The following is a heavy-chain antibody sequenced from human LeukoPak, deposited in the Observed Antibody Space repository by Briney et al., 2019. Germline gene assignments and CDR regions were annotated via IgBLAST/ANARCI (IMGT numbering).Heavy chain of an antibody. Sequence: SVSVSRTASGGTFSSYAISWVRQAPGRGLEWVGRIIPILGIANYAQKFQGRVTITADKSTSTAYMELSSLRSEDTAVYYCARDPHNWHDSDYWGQGTLVTVSS. J-gene: IGHJ4*02. V-gene: IGHV1-69*04. CDR3: ARDPHNWHDSDY. CDR1: GGTFSSYA. CDR2: IIPILGIA. D-gene: IGHD1-20*01.